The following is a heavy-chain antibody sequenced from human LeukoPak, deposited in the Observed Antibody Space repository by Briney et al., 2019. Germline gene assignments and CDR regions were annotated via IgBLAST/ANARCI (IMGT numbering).Heavy chain of an antibody. V-gene: IGHV3-74*01. J-gene: IGHJ3*02. CDR3: ARGTPRANALDI. CDR2: ISGDGSDT. D-gene: IGHD2-2*01. CDR1: GFTFSTYW. Sequence: GGSLRLSCAASGFTFSTYWMHWVRQAPGKGLVWVSRISGDGSDTRYADSVKGRFTISRVNAKNTLYLQLNGLRAEDTAVYYCARGTPRANALDIWGQGTMVTVSS.